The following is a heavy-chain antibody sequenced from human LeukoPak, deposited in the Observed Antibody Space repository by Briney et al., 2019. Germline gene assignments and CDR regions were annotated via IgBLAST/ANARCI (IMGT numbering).Heavy chain of an antibody. CDR3: ARSWFSTGPADY. Sequence: SQTLSLTCAISGDSVSRNNAGWSWIRQSPSRGLEWLGRAYYGSKWYIDFAPSVRNRITINPDTSKNQFSLQLNSVTAADTAVYYCARSWFSTGPADYWGQGTLVTVSS. J-gene: IGHJ4*02. CDR2: AYYGSKWYI. V-gene: IGHV6-1*01. D-gene: IGHD6-13*01. CDR1: GDSVSRNNAG.